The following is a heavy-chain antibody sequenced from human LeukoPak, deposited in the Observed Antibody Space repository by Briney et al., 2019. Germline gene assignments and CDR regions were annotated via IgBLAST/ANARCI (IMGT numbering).Heavy chain of an antibody. CDR2: INWNGGST. Sequence: GGSLRLSCAASVFTLYDYGMSWVRHAPGKGLEWVSGINWNGGSTGYADSVKGRFTISRDNAKNSLYLQMNSLRAEDTALYYCARGRIIRGYFDYWGQGTLVTVSS. CDR3: ARGRIIRGYFDY. J-gene: IGHJ4*02. D-gene: IGHD2/OR15-2a*01. V-gene: IGHV3-20*04. CDR1: VFTLYDYG.